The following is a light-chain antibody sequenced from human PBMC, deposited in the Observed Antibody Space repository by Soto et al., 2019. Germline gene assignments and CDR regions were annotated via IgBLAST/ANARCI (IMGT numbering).Light chain of an antibody. CDR3: NSYTSSTTYV. CDR1: SSDL. CDR2: EVT. V-gene: IGLV2-14*01. Sequence: QSALTQPASVSGSPGQSITISCTGISSDLVSWYQQHPDKAPKLIIYEVTYRPSGVSNRFSGSKSGNTASLTISGLQAEDEADYYCNSYTSSTTYVFGTGTKLTVL. J-gene: IGLJ1*01.